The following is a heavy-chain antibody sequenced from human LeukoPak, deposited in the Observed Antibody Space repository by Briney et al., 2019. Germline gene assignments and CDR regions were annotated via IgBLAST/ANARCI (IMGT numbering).Heavy chain of an antibody. CDR2: INYSGTT. CDR1: GGSISSDTYY. CDR3: ARDRAIVVVIDAFDI. Sequence: PSETLSLTCTVSGGSISSDTYYWGWIRQPPGKGLEWIGSINYSGTTYYNPSLMSRLTISVDTSKNQFSLKLSSVTAADTAVYYCARDRAIVVVIDAFDIWGQGTMVTVSS. D-gene: IGHD3-22*01. J-gene: IGHJ3*02. V-gene: IGHV4-39*07.